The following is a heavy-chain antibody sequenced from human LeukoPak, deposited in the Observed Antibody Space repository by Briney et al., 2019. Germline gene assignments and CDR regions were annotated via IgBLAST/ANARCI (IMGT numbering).Heavy chain of an antibody. D-gene: IGHD6-13*01. CDR1: GFTFGNYA. V-gene: IGHV3-23*01. CDR2: ISGRGGDT. J-gene: IGHJ4*02. Sequence: GGSLRLSCVGSGFTFGNYAMNWVRQAPGKGLEWVAAISGRGGDTFYADSVKGRFTFSRDNSKNTMFLQMNSLRAEDTAVYYCARVTVSSWYLPLDYWGQGTLVTVSS. CDR3: ARVTVSSWYLPLDY.